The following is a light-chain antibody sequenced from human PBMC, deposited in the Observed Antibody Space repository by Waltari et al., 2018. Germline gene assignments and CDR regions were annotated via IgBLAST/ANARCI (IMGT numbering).Light chain of an antibody. CDR3: SSYTSTSTLV. J-gene: IGLJ1*01. CDR1: SSDVGGYDY. CDR2: VVS. Sequence: QSALTQPASVSGSPGQSITISCTGTSSDVGGYDYVSWYQHHPGQAPQLLIFVVSYRPSAVPPRFSGSKSGNTASLTISGLQAADEADYSCSSYTSTSTLVFGSGTKVTVL. V-gene: IGLV2-14*03.